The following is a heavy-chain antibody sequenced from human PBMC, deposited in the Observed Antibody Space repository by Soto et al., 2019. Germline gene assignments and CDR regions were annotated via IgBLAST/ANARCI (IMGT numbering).Heavy chain of an antibody. CDR2: IYPGNGET. D-gene: IGHD3-3*01. CDR1: GFTFTAYW. Sequence: VQLVQSGAEVKKPGESLKISCEASGFTFTAYWIAWVRQMPGKGLEWMGVIYPGNGETRYSPSFQGLVTITADRTTSTAYLRWSRLRASDTAKYYCVRHMNPRYALWGGCDFWGQGTLVVVSS. J-gene: IGHJ4*02. CDR3: VRHMNPRYALWGGCDF. V-gene: IGHV5-51*01.